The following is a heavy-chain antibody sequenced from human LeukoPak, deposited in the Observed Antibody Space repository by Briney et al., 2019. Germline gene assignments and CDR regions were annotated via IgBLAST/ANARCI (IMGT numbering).Heavy chain of an antibody. V-gene: IGHV4-34*01. CDR2: INHSGST. D-gene: IGHD3-9*01. CDR3: ARTSGRYFDRLSRYYFDY. Sequence: SETLSLTCAVYGGSFSGYYWSWIRQPPGKGLEWIGEINHSGSTNYNPSLKSRVTISVDTSKNQFSLKLSSVTAADTAVYYCARTSGRYFDRLSRYYFDYWGQGTLVTVSS. J-gene: IGHJ4*02. CDR1: GGSFSGYY.